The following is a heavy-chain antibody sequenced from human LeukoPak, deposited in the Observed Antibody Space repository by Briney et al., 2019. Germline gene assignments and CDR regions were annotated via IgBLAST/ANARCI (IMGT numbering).Heavy chain of an antibody. CDR1: GYSFTSYW. Sequence: GESLKISCKGSGYSFTSYWIGWVRQMPGKGLEWMGIIYPGDSDTRYSSSFQGQVTISADKSISTAYLQWSSLKASDTAMYYCARRGDIAVAGPYYYMDVWGKGTTVTVSS. V-gene: IGHV5-51*01. CDR2: IYPGDSDT. D-gene: IGHD6-19*01. CDR3: ARRGDIAVAGPYYYMDV. J-gene: IGHJ6*03.